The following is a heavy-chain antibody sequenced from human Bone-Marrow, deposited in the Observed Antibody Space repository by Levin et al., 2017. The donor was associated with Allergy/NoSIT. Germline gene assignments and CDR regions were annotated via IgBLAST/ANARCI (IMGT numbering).Heavy chain of an antibody. CDR3: TRQRGDNSLWHSLH. D-gene: IGHD2/OR15-2a*01. V-gene: IGHV1-18*01. CDR2: ISADSGNSKYP. J-gene: IGHJ4*02. CDR1: GYSFSSHG. Sequence: ASVKVSCKASGYSFSSHGISWVRQAPGQGLEWMGWISADSGNSKYPNYAQKFQGRVTMTTDTSTSTAYMELRSLRSDDAAVYYCTRQRGDNSLWHSLHWGQGTLVTVSS.